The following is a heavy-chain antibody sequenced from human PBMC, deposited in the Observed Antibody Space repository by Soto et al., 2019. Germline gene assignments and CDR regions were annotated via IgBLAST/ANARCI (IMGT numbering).Heavy chain of an antibody. J-gene: IGHJ3*02. D-gene: IGHD6-6*01. CDR1: GFTFDDYA. CDR3: AKDSSSSGLGDSFDI. CDR2: ISWNSGSI. Sequence: GGSLRLSCAASGFTFDDYAMHWVRQAPGKGLEWVSGISWNSGSIGYADSVKGRFTISRDNAKNSLYLQMNSLRAEDTALYYCAKDSSSSGLGDSFDIWGQGTRVTVSS. V-gene: IGHV3-9*01.